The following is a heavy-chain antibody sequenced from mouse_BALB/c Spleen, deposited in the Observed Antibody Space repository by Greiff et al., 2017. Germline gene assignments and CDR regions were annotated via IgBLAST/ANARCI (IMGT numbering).Heavy chain of an antibody. J-gene: IGHJ4*01. V-gene: IGHV1S34*01. CDR3: NAYGSSHAMDY. Sequence: LVKTGASVKISCKASGYSFTGYYMHWVKQSHGKSLEWIGYISCYNGATSYNQKFKGKATFTVDTSSSTAYMQFNSLTSEDSAVYYCNAYGSSHAMDYWGQGTSVTVSS. CDR1: GYSFTGYY. CDR2: ISCYNGAT. D-gene: IGHD1-1*01.